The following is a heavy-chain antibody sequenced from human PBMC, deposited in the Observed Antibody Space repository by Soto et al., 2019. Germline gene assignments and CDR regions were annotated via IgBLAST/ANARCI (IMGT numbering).Heavy chain of an antibody. CDR2: IYYSGST. CDR3: AREVRGSSPHFHY. Sequence: PSETLSLTCTVSGGSISSGDYYWSWIRQPPGKGLEWIGYIYYSGSTYYNPSLKSRVTISVDTSKNQFSLKLSSVTAADTAVYYCAREVRGSSPHFHYWGQGTILTVYS. V-gene: IGHV4-30-4*01. CDR1: GGSISSGDYY. D-gene: IGHD3-10*01. J-gene: IGHJ4*02.